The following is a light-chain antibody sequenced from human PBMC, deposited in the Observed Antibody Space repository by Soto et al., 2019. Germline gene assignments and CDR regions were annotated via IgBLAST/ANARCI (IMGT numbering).Light chain of an antibody. CDR3: HPYGSLIN. CDR1: QSLTSSY. J-gene: IGKJ5*01. CDR2: GAC. V-gene: IGKV3-20*01. Sequence: SVLKLSAGARSLKQRKRASLSCRASQSLTSSYLAWYQQKPGQAPRLLIYGACGRATGIPDRFSGSGSGTDFTLTIGRLAPGDFAVYNCHPYGSLINIAEGTRLEIK.